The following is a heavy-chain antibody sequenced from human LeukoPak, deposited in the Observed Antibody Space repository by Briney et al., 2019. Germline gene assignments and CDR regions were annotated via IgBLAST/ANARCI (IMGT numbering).Heavy chain of an antibody. J-gene: IGHJ3*02. Sequence: SETLSLTCNVPGGSISSSSLYWGWIRQPPGKGLKWIGSIYYSGSTYYNPSLKSRVTISVDSSKNQFSLKLNSVTAADTAVYYCTRGSFLVRNRPTHYYYDSSGSRNRRAFDIWGQGTMVTVSS. V-gene: IGHV4-39*07. CDR1: GGSISSSSLY. CDR3: TRGSFLVRNRPTHYYYDSSGSRNRRAFDI. CDR2: IYYSGST. D-gene: IGHD3-22*01.